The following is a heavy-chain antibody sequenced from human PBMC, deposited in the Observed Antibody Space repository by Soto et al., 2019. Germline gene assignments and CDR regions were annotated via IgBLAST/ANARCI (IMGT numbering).Heavy chain of an antibody. CDR2: ISSSSSYI. V-gene: IGHV3-21*01. CDR3: ARDQTSDI. CDR1: GFTFSDYY. J-gene: IGHJ3*02. Sequence: GGSLRVSCAASGFTFSDYYMNWVRQAPGKGLEWVSSISSSSSYIYYADSVKGRFTISRDNAKNSLYLQMNSLRAEDTAVYYCARDQTSDIWGQGTMVTVSS.